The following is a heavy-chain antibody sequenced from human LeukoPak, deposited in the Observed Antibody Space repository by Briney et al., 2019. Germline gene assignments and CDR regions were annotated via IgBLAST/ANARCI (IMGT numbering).Heavy chain of an antibody. CDR1: GFTFSSYS. CDR2: INWNGGST. V-gene: IGHV3-20*04. J-gene: IGHJ5*02. CDR3: ARDRGRNYGDYRNWFDP. Sequence: GGSLRLSCAASGFTFSSYSMKWVRQAPGKGLEWVSGINWNGGSTGYADSVKGRFTISRDNAKNSLYLQMNSLRAEDTALYYCARDRGRNYGDYRNWFDPWGQGTLVTVSS. D-gene: IGHD4-17*01.